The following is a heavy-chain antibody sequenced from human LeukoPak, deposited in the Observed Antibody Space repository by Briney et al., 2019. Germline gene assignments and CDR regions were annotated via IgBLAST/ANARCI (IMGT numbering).Heavy chain of an antibody. V-gene: IGHV4-34*01. D-gene: IGHD3-10*02. CDR3: ARKRYSYARGCFDY. Sequence: PSETLSLTCAVYGGSLSGYYWSWIRQPPGKGLEWIGEINHSGSTNYNPSLKSRVTISVDTSKNQFSLKLSSVTAADTAVYYCARKRYSYARGCFDYWGQGTLVTVSS. CDR2: INHSGST. J-gene: IGHJ4*02. CDR1: GGSLSGYY.